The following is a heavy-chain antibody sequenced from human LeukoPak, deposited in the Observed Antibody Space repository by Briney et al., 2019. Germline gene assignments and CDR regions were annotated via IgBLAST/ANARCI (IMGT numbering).Heavy chain of an antibody. J-gene: IGHJ5*02. CDR3: ARLDLGYDFWSGYYSWFDP. Sequence: SETLSLTCTVSGGSISSYYWSWIRQPPGKGLEWIGYIYYSGSTNYNPSLKSRVTISVDTSKNQFSLKLSSVTAADTAVYYCARLDLGYDFWSGYYSWFDPWGQGTLVTVSS. CDR2: IYYSGST. D-gene: IGHD3-3*01. CDR1: GGSISSYY. V-gene: IGHV4-59*08.